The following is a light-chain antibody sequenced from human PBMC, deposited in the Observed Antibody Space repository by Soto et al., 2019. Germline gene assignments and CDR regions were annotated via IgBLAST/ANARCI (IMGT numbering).Light chain of an antibody. V-gene: IGKV3-20*01. CDR1: QSITLNY. CDR3: QQYGSSPYT. CDR2: GAS. Sequence: ENVLTQSPGTLSLFPGERATLSCRGSQSITLNYLAWYQQKPGQAPRLLISGASSRATGIPDRFSGSGSGTDFTLTISRLEPEDFAVYYCQQYGSSPYTFGQGTKVESK. J-gene: IGKJ2*01.